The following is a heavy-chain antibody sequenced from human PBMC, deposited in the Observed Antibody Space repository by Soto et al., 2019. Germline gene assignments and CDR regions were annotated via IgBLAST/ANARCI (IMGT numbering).Heavy chain of an antibody. V-gene: IGHV1-69*06. D-gene: IGHD6-6*01. CDR3: ARDGLRGSSNYYGMDV. CDR1: GGTFSSYA. CDR2: IIPIFGTA. Sequence: ASVKVSCKASGGTFSSYAISWVRQAPGQGLEWMGGIIPIFGTANYAQKFQGRVTITADKSTSTAYMELSSLRSEDTAVYYCARDGLRGSSNYYGMDVWGQGTTVTV. J-gene: IGHJ6*02.